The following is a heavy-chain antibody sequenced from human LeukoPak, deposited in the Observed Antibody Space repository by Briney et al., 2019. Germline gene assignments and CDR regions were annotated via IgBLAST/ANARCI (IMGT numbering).Heavy chain of an antibody. J-gene: IGHJ4*02. Sequence: ASVKVSRKASGCTFTGYYMRWVRQAPGQGLEWMGWINPNSGGTNYAQKFQGRVTMTRDTSISTAYMELSRLRSDDTAVYYCARTSSSSPGRFDYWGQGTLVTVSS. CDR3: ARTSSSSPGRFDY. V-gene: IGHV1-2*02. CDR2: INPNSGGT. CDR1: GCTFTGYY. D-gene: IGHD6-6*01.